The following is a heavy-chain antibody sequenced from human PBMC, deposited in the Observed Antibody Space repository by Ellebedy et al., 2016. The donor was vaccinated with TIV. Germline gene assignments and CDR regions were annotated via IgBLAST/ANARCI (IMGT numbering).Heavy chain of an antibody. CDR1: GFTVNSNY. D-gene: IGHD1-1*01. CDR3: ATETFIDVDLEVWGVFDM. Sequence: GESLKISCAVSGFTVNSNYMSWVRQAPGKGLEWVSRIYVDGTTYYADSVRGRFTVSRDTSKNTLNLQINGLRAEDTAVYFCATETFIDVDLEVWGVFDMWGQGTMVAVSS. CDR2: IYVDGTT. J-gene: IGHJ3*02. V-gene: IGHV3-66*01.